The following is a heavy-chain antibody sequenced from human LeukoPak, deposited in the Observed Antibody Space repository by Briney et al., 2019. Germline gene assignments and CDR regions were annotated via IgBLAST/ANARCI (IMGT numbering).Heavy chain of an antibody. J-gene: IGHJ4*02. CDR3: ARDRYSGCSGGSCYFGY. D-gene: IGHD2-15*01. CDR2: INWNGGST. Sequence: GGSLRLSCAASGFTFDDYGMSWVRQAPGKGLEWVSDINWNGGSTGYADSLKGRFTISRDNAKNSLYLQMNSLRAEDTALYYCARDRYSGCSGGSCYFGYWGQGTLVTVSS. V-gene: IGHV3-20*04. CDR1: GFTFDDYG.